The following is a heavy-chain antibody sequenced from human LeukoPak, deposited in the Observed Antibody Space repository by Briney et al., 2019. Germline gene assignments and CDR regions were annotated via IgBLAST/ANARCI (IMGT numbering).Heavy chain of an antibody. V-gene: IGHV3-23*01. CDR3: AKGRGAGWFDP. Sequence: GGSLRLSCAASGFTFSWYWMSWVRQAPGKGLEWVSTISGSGGNTYYADSVKGRFTISRDNSKNTLYLQMNSLRAEDTAVYYCAKGRGAGWFDPWGQGTLVTVSS. CDR1: GFTFSWYW. J-gene: IGHJ5*02. D-gene: IGHD5-12*01. CDR2: ISGSGGNT.